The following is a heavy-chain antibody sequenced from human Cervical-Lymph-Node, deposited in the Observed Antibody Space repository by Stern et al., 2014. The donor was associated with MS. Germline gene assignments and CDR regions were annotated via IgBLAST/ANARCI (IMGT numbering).Heavy chain of an antibody. D-gene: IGHD5/OR15-5a*01. CDR2: INPSGGTT. CDR3: ARGSSVSLWYYYYGLDV. CDR1: GYTFTSYY. J-gene: IGHJ6*02. V-gene: IGHV1-46*01. Sequence: QLVQSGAEVKKPGASVKVSCKASGYTFTSYYIHWVRQAPGKGLEWMGIINPSGGTTNYPQTFQGRVTMTSDTSPSTVYMELSSLRSEDTAVYYCARGSSVSLWYYYYGLDVWGQGTTVTVSS.